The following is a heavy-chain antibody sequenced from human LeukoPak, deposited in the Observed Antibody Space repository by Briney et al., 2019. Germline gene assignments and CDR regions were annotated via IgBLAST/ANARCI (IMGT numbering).Heavy chain of an antibody. CDR1: GGSISSYY. J-gene: IGHJ4*01. V-gene: IGHV4-59*01. Sequence: SETLSLTCTVSGGSISSYYWSWIRQPPGKGLEWIGYIYYSGSTNYNASLKSRVNISVDTSKNQFSLKLSSVTAADTAVYYCARGSGSYRRAGFDYWGHGILITVSS. D-gene: IGHD1-26*01. CDR3: ARGSGSYRRAGFDY. CDR2: IYYSGST.